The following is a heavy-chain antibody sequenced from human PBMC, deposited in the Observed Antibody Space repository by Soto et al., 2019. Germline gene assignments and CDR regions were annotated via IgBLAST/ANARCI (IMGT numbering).Heavy chain of an antibody. Sequence: SATLSLTCSVYGGSFSGYYWSWIRQPPGKGLEWIGEISHTGSTSYNPSLKSRVTISLDTSKNQFSLKLSSVTAADTAVYYCASGGQWLANWSKRTLVTV. CDR3: ASGGQWLAN. CDR2: ISHTGST. D-gene: IGHD6-19*01. CDR1: GGSFSGYY. J-gene: IGHJ4*02. V-gene: IGHV4-34*01.